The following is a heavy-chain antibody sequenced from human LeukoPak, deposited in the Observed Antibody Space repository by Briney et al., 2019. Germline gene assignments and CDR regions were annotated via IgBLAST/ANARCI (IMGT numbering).Heavy chain of an antibody. CDR1: GGSISSYY. CDR3: ARVTGYMIEDYFDY. CDR2: IYYYGST. Sequence: SETLSLTCTVSGGSISSYYWSWIRQPPGKGLEWIGYIYYYGSTNYNPSLKSRVNISVDTSKNQFSLKLSSVTAADTAVYYCARVTGYMIEDYFDYWGQGTLVTVSS. D-gene: IGHD3-22*01. V-gene: IGHV4-59*01. J-gene: IGHJ4*02.